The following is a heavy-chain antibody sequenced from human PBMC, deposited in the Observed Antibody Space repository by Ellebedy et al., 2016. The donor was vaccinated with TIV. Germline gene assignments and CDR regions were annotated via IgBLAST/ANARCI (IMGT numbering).Heavy chain of an antibody. CDR2: ISYDGSNK. D-gene: IGHD3-22*01. V-gene: IGHV3-30*04. CDR3: ARGQVITQCDY. J-gene: IGHJ4*02. CDR1: GFTFSSYS. Sequence: GESLKISXEASGFTFSSYSMHWVRQAPGKGLEWVAVISYDGSNKYYADSVKGRFTISRDNSKNTLYLQMNSLRAEDTAVYYCARGQVITQCDYWGQGTLVTVSS.